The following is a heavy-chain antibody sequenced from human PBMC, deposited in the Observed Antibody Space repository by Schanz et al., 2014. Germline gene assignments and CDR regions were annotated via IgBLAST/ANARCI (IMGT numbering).Heavy chain of an antibody. J-gene: IGHJ3*02. V-gene: IGHV3-66*01. CDR2: FYSGGRT. CDR1: GFNLRSYS. D-gene: IGHD2-2*01. CDR3: AAPYLHDAFDI. Sequence: QLVESGGGLVKPGGSLRLSCATSGFNLRSYSMNWVRQAPGKGLEWVSVFYSGGRTYYADSVKGRFTISRDNSKNTLYLQMNSLRAEDTAIYYCAAPYLHDAFDIWGQGTMVTVSS.